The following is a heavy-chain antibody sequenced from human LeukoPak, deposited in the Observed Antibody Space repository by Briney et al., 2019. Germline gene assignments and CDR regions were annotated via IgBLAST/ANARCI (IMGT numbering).Heavy chain of an antibody. V-gene: IGHV1-69*04. CDR3: ARSSPAAVGSDAFDI. D-gene: IGHD6-13*01. J-gene: IGHJ3*02. CDR2: IIPILGIA. Sequence: GASVKVSCKASGGTFSSYAISWVRQAPGQGLEWMGRIIPILGIANYAQKFQGRVTITADKSTSTAYMELSSLRSEDTAVYYCARSSPAAVGSDAFDIWGQGTMVTVSS. CDR1: GGTFSSYA.